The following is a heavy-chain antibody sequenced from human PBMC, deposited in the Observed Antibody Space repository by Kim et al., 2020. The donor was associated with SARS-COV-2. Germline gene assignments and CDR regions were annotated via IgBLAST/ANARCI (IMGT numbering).Heavy chain of an antibody. Sequence: SETLSLTCTVSGGSISSYYWSWIRQPPGKGLEWIGYIYYSGSTNYNPSLKSRVTISVDTSKNQFSLKLSSVTAADTAVYYCARDPGLLWFGESYYYYGMDVWGQGTPVTVSS. J-gene: IGHJ6*02. D-gene: IGHD3-10*01. CDR1: GGSISSYY. CDR2: IYYSGST. V-gene: IGHV4-59*01. CDR3: ARDPGLLWFGESYYYYGMDV.